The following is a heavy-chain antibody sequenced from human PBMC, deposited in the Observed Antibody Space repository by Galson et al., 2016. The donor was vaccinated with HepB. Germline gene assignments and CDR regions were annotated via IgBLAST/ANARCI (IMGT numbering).Heavy chain of an antibody. CDR2: ISGSHNA. CDR1: GFTFGAFA. Sequence: SLRLSCAASGFTFGAFALTWVRQAPGKGLEWVSGISGSHNAYYADSVKGRFTVSRDNLRNTLYLQMNTLTVEDTAVYYCAKVDCGDCLTGFGPWGQGTLVSVPS. J-gene: IGHJ5*02. D-gene: IGHD2-21*02. V-gene: IGHV3-23*01. CDR3: AKVDCGDCLTGFGP.